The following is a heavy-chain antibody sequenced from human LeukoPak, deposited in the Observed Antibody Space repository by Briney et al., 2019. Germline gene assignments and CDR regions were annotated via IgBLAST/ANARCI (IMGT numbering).Heavy chain of an antibody. V-gene: IGHV4-39*07. CDR2: IYYSGST. CDR3: ARTGYDFWSGYPNWFDP. Sequence: SETLSLTCTVSGGSISSTTYYWGWIRQPPGKGLEWIGSIYYSGSTYYNPSLKSRVTISVDTSKNQFSLKLSSVTAADTAVYYCARTGYDFWSGYPNWFDPWGQGTLVTVSS. J-gene: IGHJ5*02. D-gene: IGHD3-3*01. CDR1: GGSISSTTYY.